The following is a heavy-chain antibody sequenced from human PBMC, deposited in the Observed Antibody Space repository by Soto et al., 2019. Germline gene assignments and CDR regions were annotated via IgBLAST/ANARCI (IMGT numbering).Heavy chain of an antibody. J-gene: IGHJ3*02. CDR2: VSDDGGSRGGT. CDR3: ASAKAVVIAALGI. Sequence: GSLRLSCTASGFMFNNSAMTFVRQAPGQGLQWVASVSDDGGSRGGTYYADSVKGRFTISRDNSKNTLYLQLDSLTGADTAVYYCASAKAVVIAALGIWGQGTMVTVSS. CDR1: GFMFNNSA. V-gene: IGHV3-23*01. D-gene: IGHD2-21*01.